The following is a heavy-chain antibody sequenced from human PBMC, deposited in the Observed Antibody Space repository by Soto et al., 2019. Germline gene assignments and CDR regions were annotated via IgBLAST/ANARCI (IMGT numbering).Heavy chain of an antibody. CDR2: ISSTGSYT. Sequence: QVQLVESGGGLVKPGGSLRLSCAASGFTFSDYYMSWIRQAPGKGLEWISYISSTGSYTNYADSVKGRFTISRDNAKNSLYLQMNSLRAEETAVYYCARDSTGWRAVYDYWGQGSLVTVSS. D-gene: IGHD6-19*01. CDR1: GFTFSDYY. CDR3: ARDSTGWRAVYDY. J-gene: IGHJ4*02. V-gene: IGHV3-11*05.